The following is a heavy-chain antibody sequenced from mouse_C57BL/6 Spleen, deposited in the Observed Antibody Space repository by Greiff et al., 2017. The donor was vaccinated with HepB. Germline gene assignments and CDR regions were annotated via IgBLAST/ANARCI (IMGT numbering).Heavy chain of an antibody. CDR1: GYTFTSYW. Sequence: VQLKQSGTVLVRPGASVKMSCKTSGYTFTSYWMHWVKQRPGQGLEWIGAIYPGNSDTSYNQKFKGKAKLTADTSASTAYMELSSLTNEDSAVYYCTRGLGYYAMDYWGQGTSVTVSS. J-gene: IGHJ4*01. D-gene: IGHD2-2*01. CDR2: IYPGNSDT. CDR3: TRGLGYYAMDY. V-gene: IGHV1-5*01.